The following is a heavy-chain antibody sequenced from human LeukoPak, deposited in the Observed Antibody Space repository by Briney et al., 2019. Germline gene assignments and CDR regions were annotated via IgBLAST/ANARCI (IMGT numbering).Heavy chain of an antibody. J-gene: IGHJ4*02. CDR1: GFSVKNVRMG. CDR2: IFSNDEK. D-gene: IGHD3-10*01. V-gene: IGHV2-26*01. Sequence: SGPALVKPTETLTLTCTVSGFSVKNVRMGGSWIRQPPGKALEWLVHIFSNDEKSYSTSLRGRLTVSRDTSTSQVVLTMTNMDPVDTATYYCARTYDYYGSATYDYWGQGTLVTVSS. CDR3: ARTYDYYGSATYDY.